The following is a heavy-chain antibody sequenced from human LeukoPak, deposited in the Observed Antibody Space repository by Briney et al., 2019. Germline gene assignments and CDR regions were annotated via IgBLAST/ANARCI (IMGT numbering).Heavy chain of an antibody. J-gene: IGHJ5*02. CDR2: IRYDGSNQ. Sequence: GGSLRLSCAASGFTFSTYGMHWVRQAPGKGLEWVAFIRYDGSNQYYADSVKGRFTVSRDKSKNTLYLQMNSLRTEDTAVYYCAKGLYYKDRSGYPAWGQGTLVTISS. D-gene: IGHD3-22*01. CDR3: AKGLYYKDRSGYPA. CDR1: GFTFSTYG. V-gene: IGHV3-30*02.